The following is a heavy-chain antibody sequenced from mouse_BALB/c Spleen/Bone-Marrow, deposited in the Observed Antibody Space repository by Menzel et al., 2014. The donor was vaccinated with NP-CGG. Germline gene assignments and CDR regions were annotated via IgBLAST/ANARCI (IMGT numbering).Heavy chain of an antibody. Sequence: EVKLMESGAELVKPGASVKLSCTASGFNTKDTYIHWVKQRPEQGLEWIGRIDPGSGSTKYDPKFQGKATIKADTSSNTAYVQLSSLTSEDTAVYYCARATPYYPLDYWGQGNSVTVSS. CDR3: ARATPYYPLDY. V-gene: IGHV14-3*02. J-gene: IGHJ4*01. CDR1: GFNTKDTY. CDR2: IDPGSGST.